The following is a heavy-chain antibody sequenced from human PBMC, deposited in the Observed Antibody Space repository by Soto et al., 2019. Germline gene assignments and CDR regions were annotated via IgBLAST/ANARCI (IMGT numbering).Heavy chain of an antibody. V-gene: IGHV3-23*01. J-gene: IGHJ6*02. D-gene: IGHD1-7*01. CDR3: AKGSGTSRHYYYGMDV. Sequence: GGSLRLSCAASGFTFSSYAMSWVRQAPGKGLEWVSAISGSGGSTYYADSVKGRFTISRGNSKNTLYLQMNSLRAEDTAVYYCAKGSGTSRHYYYGMDVWGQGTTVTVSS. CDR2: ISGSGGST. CDR1: GFTFSSYA.